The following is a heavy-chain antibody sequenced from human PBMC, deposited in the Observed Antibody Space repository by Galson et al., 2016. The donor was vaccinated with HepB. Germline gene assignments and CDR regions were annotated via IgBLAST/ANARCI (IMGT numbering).Heavy chain of an antibody. CDR2: ISGGGGST. CDR1: GFTFSSYA. V-gene: IGHV3-23*01. Sequence: SLRLSCAASGFTFSSYAMSWVRQAPGKGLEWVSGISGGGGSTYYADSVKGRLTISRDNSKNTLYLQLNSLRADDTAVYYCAKAKGGIYSPFDDWGQGTLVTVSS. J-gene: IGHJ4*02. D-gene: IGHD2-21*01. CDR3: AKAKGGIYSPFDD.